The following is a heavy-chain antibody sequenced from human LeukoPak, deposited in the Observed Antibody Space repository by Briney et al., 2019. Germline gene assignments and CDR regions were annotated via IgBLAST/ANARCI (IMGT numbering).Heavy chain of an antibody. Sequence: KPSETLSLTCAVYGGSFSGYYWSWIRQPPGKGLEWIGEINHSGSTNYNPSLKSRVTISVDTSKNQFSLKLSPVTAADTAVYYCARAVAVGFDYWGQGTLVTVSS. J-gene: IGHJ4*02. CDR3: ARAVAVGFDY. CDR2: INHSGST. V-gene: IGHV4-34*01. D-gene: IGHD6-19*01. CDR1: GGSFSGYY.